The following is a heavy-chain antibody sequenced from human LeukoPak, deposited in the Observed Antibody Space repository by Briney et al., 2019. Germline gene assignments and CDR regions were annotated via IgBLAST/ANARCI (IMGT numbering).Heavy chain of an antibody. CDR2: IYYTGST. V-gene: IGHV4-59*12. D-gene: IGHD3-3*01. Sequence: SETLSLTCTVSGGSISSYYWSWIRQPPGKGLEWIGNIYYTGSTYYNASLQSRVTISIDISKNQFSLKLSSVTAADTAVYYCARARITIFGVVIGWDYWGQGTLVTVSS. CDR3: ARARITIFGVVIGWDY. CDR1: GGSISSYY. J-gene: IGHJ4*02.